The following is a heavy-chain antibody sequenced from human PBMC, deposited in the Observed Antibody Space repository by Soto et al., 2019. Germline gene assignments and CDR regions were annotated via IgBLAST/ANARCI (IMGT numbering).Heavy chain of an antibody. Sequence: SVKVSCKASGGTFSIYAISWVRQAPGQGLEWMGRIIPIFGTANYAQKFQGRVTITADKSTSTAYMELSSLRSEDTAVYSCARSPTGTTSYVDYWGQGTLVTVSS. CDR3: ARSPTGTTSYVDY. CDR2: IIPIFGTA. D-gene: IGHD1-1*01. J-gene: IGHJ4*02. CDR1: GGTFSIYA. V-gene: IGHV1-69*06.